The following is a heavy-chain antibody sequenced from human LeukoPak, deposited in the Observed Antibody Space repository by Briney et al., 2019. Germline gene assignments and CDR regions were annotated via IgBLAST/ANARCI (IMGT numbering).Heavy chain of an antibody. CDR1: GYTFTSYG. V-gene: IGHV1-18*01. J-gene: IGHJ6*02. CDR3: ARDPVSQQLVSKEDYYYYYGMDV. D-gene: IGHD6-13*01. CDR2: ISAYNGNT. Sequence: ASVKVSCKASGYTFTSYGISWVRQAPGQGLEWMEWISAYNGNTNYAQKLQGRVTMTTDTSTSTAYMELRSLRSDDTAVYYCARDPVSQQLVSKEDYYYYYGMDVWGQGTTVTVSS.